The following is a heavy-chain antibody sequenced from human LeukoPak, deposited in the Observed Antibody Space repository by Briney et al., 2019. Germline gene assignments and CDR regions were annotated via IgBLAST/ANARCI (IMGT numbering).Heavy chain of an antibody. CDR1: GFTVSGNY. V-gene: IGHV3-66*01. CDR2: IYSGGST. Sequence: GGSLRLSCAASGFTVSGNYMSWVRQAPGKGLEWVSVIYSGGSTYYADSVKGRFTISRDNSKNTLYLQMNSLRAEDTAVYYCARERPLYGSGSYEAFDIWGQGTMLTVSS. CDR3: ARERPLYGSGSYEAFDI. D-gene: IGHD3-10*01. J-gene: IGHJ3*02.